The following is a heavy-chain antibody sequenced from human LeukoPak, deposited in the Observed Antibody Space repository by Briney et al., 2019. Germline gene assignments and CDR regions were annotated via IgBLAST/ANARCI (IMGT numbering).Heavy chain of an antibody. CDR2: IYSDGVNK. D-gene: IGHD1-14*01. Sequence: HPGGSLRLSCAASGFTLGNHGMHWVRQAPGKGLEWVAIIYSDGVNKYCADSMKGRFTISRDTSKNTLFLEMESLRTEDTAVYYCARHRGTVFKGYMDVWVKGTTVTVSS. CDR3: ARHRGTVFKGYMDV. J-gene: IGHJ6*03. CDR1: GFTLGNHG. V-gene: IGHV3-33*01.